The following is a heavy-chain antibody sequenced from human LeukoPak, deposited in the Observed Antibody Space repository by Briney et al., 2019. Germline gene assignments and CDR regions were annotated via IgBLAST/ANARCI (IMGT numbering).Heavy chain of an antibody. CDR1: GFTFTSSA. Sequence: EASVKVSCKASGFTFTSSAMQWVRQARGQRLEWIGWIVVGSGNTNYAQKFQERVTITRDMSTSTAYTELSSLRSEDTAVYYCAAASLGYCSSTSCSGAFDIWGQGTMVTVSS. CDR3: AAASLGYCSSTSCSGAFDI. J-gene: IGHJ3*02. D-gene: IGHD2-2*01. CDR2: IVVGSGNT. V-gene: IGHV1-58*02.